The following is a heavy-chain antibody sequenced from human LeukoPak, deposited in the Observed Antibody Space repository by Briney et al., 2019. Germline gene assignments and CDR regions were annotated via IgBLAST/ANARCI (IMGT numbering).Heavy chain of an antibody. V-gene: IGHV6-1*01. Sequence: QTLSLTCAISGDSVSSNSAAWNWIRQSPSRGLEWLGRTYYRSKWYNDYAVSVKSRITINPDTSKNQFSLQLNSVTPEDTAVYYCAREEYSSSWCPYYFDYWGQGTLVTVSS. CDR3: AREEYSSSWCPYYFDY. CDR2: TYYRSKWYN. J-gene: IGHJ4*02. D-gene: IGHD6-13*01. CDR1: GDSVSSNSAA.